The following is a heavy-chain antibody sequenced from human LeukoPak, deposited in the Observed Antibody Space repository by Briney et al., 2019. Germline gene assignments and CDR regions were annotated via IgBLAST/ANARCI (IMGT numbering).Heavy chain of an antibody. J-gene: IGHJ3*02. CDR2: INPSGGST. Sequence: ASVKVSCKASGYTFTSYYMHWVRQAPGQGLEWMGIINPSGGSTSYAQKFQGRVTMTRDTSISTAYMELSRLRSDDTAVYYCARGPGDHYYDSSGQALYAFDIWGQGTMVTVSS. CDR1: GYTFTSYY. V-gene: IGHV1-46*01. CDR3: ARGPGDHYYDSSGQALYAFDI. D-gene: IGHD3-22*01.